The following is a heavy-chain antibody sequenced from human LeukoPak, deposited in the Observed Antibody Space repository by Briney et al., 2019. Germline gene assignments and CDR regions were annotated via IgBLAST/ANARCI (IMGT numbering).Heavy chain of an antibody. V-gene: IGHV1-2*02. J-gene: IGHJ6*03. CDR3: ASGLITASPPFSHYQYYMDV. Sequence: ASVKVSCKASGYTFTGYYMHWVRRAPGQGLEWMGWINPNSGGTYYPQKFQGRVTMTRDTSISTAHMEMSRLRSDDTAVYYCASGLITASPPFSHYQYYMDVWGKGTTVTVSS. CDR2: INPNSGGT. D-gene: IGHD1-20*01. CDR1: GYTFTGYY.